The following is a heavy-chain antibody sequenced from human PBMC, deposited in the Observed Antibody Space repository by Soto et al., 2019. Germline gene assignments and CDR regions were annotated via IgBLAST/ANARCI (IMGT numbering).Heavy chain of an antibody. V-gene: IGHV3-30*03. Sequence: QVQLVESGGGVVQPGRSLRLSCAASGFTFSSSVMHWVRQAPGKGLEWVAVISYDGSNTFHADSVKGRFTISRDNSKNTLYLQMNSLRAEDTAVYYCATEPLTTYSSSPELEFWGQGTLVTVSS. D-gene: IGHD6-13*01. CDR1: GFTFSSSV. CDR3: ATEPLTTYSSSPELEF. CDR2: ISYDGSNT. J-gene: IGHJ4*02.